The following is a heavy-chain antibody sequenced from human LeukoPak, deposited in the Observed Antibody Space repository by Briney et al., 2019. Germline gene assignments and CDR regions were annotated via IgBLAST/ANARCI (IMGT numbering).Heavy chain of an antibody. CDR3: ARAGVWLPAV. D-gene: IGHD3-9*01. J-gene: IGHJ4*02. Sequence: PSGTLSLTCAVSGASISSDKWWSWARQPPGKGLEWIGEINHSGNTNYSPSLKSRVTTSTDKSKNEFSLRLTSVTAADTAVYYCARAGVWLPAVWGQGTLVTVSS. V-gene: IGHV4-4*02. CDR1: GASISSDKW. CDR2: INHSGNT.